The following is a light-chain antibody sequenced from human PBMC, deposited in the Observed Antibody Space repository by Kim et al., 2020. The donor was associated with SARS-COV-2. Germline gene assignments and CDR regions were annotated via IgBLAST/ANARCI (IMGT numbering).Light chain of an antibody. CDR2: DVN. Sequence: QSALTQPASASGSPGQTITISCTEASSFISDYNYVSWYQQHPDKAPKLIIFDVNKRPSGVSSRFSGSKSGNMASLTISGLQADDESDYFCSSYTTSDAVVFGGGTQLTVL. CDR3: SSYTTSDAVV. V-gene: IGLV2-14*03. CDR1: SSFISDYNY. J-gene: IGLJ2*01.